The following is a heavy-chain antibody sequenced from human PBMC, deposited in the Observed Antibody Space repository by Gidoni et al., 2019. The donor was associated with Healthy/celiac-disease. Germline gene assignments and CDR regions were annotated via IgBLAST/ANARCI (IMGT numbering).Heavy chain of an antibody. CDR1: GFTVSSNY. J-gene: IGHJ6*03. D-gene: IGHD5-12*01. V-gene: IGHV3-66*02. Sequence: EVQLVESGGGLVQPGGSLRLSCAASGFTVSSNYMSWVRQAPGKGLEWVSVIYSGGSTYYADSVKGRFTISRDNFKNTLYLQMNSLRAEDTAVYYCARGYSGYDWNYYYYMDVWGKGTTVTVSS. CDR3: ARGYSGYDWNYYYYMDV. CDR2: IYSGGST.